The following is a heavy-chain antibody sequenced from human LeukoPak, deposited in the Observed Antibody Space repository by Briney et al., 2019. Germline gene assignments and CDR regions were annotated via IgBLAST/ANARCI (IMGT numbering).Heavy chain of an antibody. D-gene: IGHD3-3*01. CDR2: IYTSGST. J-gene: IGHJ4*02. V-gene: IGHV4-61*02. Sequence: SETLSLTCTVSGGSISSGSYDWSWIRQPAGKGLEWIGRIYTSGSTNYNPSLKSRVTISVDTSKNQFSLKLSSVTAADTAVYYCASSATIFGVVIEPYYFDYWGQGTLVTVSS. CDR1: GGSISSGSYD. CDR3: ASSATIFGVVIEPYYFDY.